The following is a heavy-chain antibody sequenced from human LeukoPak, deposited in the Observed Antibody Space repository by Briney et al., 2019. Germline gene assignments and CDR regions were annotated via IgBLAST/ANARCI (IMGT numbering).Heavy chain of an antibody. D-gene: IGHD4-17*01. CDR3: ARGLMEVTTIYFAN. V-gene: IGHV3-53*01. J-gene: IGHJ4*02. CDR1: GFTVSSNH. CDR2: IYSGGGT. Sequence: PGGSLRLSCAASGFTVSSNHMTRVRQAPGKGLEWVSVIYSGGGTYYADSVKGRFTISRDNSKNTLYLQMNSLRAEDTAMYYCARGLMEVTTIYFANWGRGTLVTVSS.